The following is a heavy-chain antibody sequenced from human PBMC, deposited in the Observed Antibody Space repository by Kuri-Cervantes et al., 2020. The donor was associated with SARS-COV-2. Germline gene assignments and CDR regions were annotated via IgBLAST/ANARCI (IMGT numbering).Heavy chain of an antibody. CDR2: IRNDGSSK. J-gene: IGHJ4*02. Sequence: GESLKISCAASGFTFSSYSMNWVRQAPGKGLEWVAFIRNDGSSKYYADSLRGRFTISRDNFKKTLFLQLDNLRAEDTAVYYCARRQHRDGDLSYWDQGTLVTVSS. D-gene: IGHD5-24*01. V-gene: IGHV3-30*02. CDR3: ARRQHRDGDLSY. CDR1: GFTFSSYS.